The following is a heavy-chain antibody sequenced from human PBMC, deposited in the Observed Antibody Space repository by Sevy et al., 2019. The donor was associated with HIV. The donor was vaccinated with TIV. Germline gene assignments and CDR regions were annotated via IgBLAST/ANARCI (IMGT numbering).Heavy chain of an antibody. CDR2: INPIFGTV. CDR1: GGTFSNQV. CDR3: ASPPTRILHVGFDY. D-gene: IGHD2-15*01. J-gene: IGHJ4*02. Sequence: ASVKVSCKASGGTFSNQVISWVRQAPGQGLEWMGGINPIFGTVNYGGKFQGRVTITADESTSTVYMELSSLGSEDTAVYYCASPPTRILHVGFDYWGQGTLVTVSS. V-gene: IGHV1-69*13.